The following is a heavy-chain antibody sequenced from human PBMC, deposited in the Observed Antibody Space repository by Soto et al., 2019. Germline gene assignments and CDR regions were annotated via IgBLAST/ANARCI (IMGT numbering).Heavy chain of an antibody. V-gene: IGHV1-69*02. CDR3: AIPRPYYDSSGYPSAFDI. Sequence: GASVKVSCKASGGTFSSYTISWVRQAPGQGLEWMGRIIPILGIANYAQKFQGRVTITADKSTSTAYMELSSLRSEDTAVYYCAIPRPYYDSSGYPSAFDIWGQGTMVTVSS. D-gene: IGHD3-22*01. J-gene: IGHJ3*02. CDR1: GGTFSSYT. CDR2: IIPILGIA.